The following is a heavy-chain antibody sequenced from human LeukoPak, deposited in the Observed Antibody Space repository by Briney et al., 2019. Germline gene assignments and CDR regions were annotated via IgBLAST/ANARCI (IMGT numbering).Heavy chain of an antibody. V-gene: IGHV1-2*04. J-gene: IGHJ6*04. D-gene: IGHD3-10*01. CDR3: ARGGGYYYGSGRLSYYYYGMDV. Sequence: ASVKVSCKASGYTFTGYYMHWVRQASGQGLEWMGWINPNSGGTNYAQKFQGWVTMTGDTSISTAYMELSRLRSDDTAVYYCARGGGYYYGSGRLSYYYYGMDVWGKGTTVTVSS. CDR1: GYTFTGYY. CDR2: INPNSGGT.